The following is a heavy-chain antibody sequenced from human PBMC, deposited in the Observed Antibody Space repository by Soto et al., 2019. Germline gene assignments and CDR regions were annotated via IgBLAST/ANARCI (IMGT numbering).Heavy chain of an antibody. CDR3: ARDRPKVRKIDWFSSWCAAP. J-gene: IGHJ5*02. CDR1: GFNFNGFG. CDR2: LSYDGSNE. Sequence: VQLVESGGGVVQPGRSLRLSCAASGFNFNGFGMHWVRQAPGKGLEWVALLSYDGSNESYADSVKGRFTISRDNSKNTVYLQMNSLRVEDTAVYYCARDRPKVRKIDWFSSWCAAPWGQGTLVSVSS. V-gene: IGHV3-30*03. D-gene: IGHD3-9*01.